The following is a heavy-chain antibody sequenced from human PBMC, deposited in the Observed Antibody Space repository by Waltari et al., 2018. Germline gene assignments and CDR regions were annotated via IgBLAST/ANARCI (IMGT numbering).Heavy chain of an antibody. D-gene: IGHD2-21*02. CDR3: ARRVVTTGGVDY. J-gene: IGHJ4*02. Sequence: QLQLQESGPRLVRPSETLSLTCTVSGGSISSTTYYSAWIRQTPGKGLEWIGYIHYSGNTYYNPSLRSRVTISVDTSKNQFSLNLRSVTAADTAVYYSARRVVTTGGVDYWGQGTLVTVSS. CDR2: IHYSGNT. CDR1: GGSISSTTYY. V-gene: IGHV4-39*07.